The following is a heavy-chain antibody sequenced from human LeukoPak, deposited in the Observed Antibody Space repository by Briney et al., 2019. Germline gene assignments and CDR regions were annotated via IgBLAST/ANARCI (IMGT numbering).Heavy chain of an antibody. CDR2: IYYSGST. J-gene: IGHJ4*02. D-gene: IGHD2-15*01. V-gene: IGHV4-39*01. CDR1: GGSISSSSYY. CDR3: ARQLEGGGSLSSYLYYFDY. Sequence: SETLSLTCTASGGSISSSSYYWGWIRQPPGKGLEWIGSIYYSGSTYYNPSLKSRVTISVDTSKNQFSLKLSSVTAADTAVYYCARQLEGGGSLSSYLYYFDYWGQGTLVTVSS.